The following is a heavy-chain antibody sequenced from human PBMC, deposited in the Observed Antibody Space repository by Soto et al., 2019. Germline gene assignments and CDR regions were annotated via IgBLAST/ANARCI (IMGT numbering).Heavy chain of an antibody. V-gene: IGHV3-7*01. CDR2: IKQDGSEK. CDR3: ARDGRVDYDYIWGSYRQRREGYFDY. CDR1: GFTFSSYW. D-gene: IGHD3-16*02. Sequence: PGGSLRLSCAASGFTFSSYWMSWVRQAPGKGLEWVANIKQDGSEKYYVDSVKGRFTISRDNAKNSLYLQMNSLRAEDTAVYYCARDGRVDYDYIWGSYRQRREGYFDYWGQGTLVTVSS. J-gene: IGHJ4*02.